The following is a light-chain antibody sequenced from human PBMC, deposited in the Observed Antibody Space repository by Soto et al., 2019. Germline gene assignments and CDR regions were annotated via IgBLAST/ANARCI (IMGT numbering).Light chain of an antibody. CDR2: DVS. CDR3: CSYAGGFYV. V-gene: IGLV2-11*01. J-gene: IGLJ1*01. CDR1: SSDVGGYDY. Sequence: QSALTQPRSVSGSPGQSVTISCTGTSSDVGGYDYVSWYQQHPGKAPKLMIFDVSKRPSGAPDRFSGSKSGSTASLTISGLQADEQADYYCCSYAGGFYVVGNGTKVXXL.